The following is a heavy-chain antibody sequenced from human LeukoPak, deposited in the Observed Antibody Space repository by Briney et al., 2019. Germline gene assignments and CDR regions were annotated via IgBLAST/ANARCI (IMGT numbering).Heavy chain of an antibody. Sequence: SETLSLTCAVYGGSFSGYYWSWIRQPPGKGLEWIGEINHNGSTSYNPSLKSRVTISVDTSKNQFSLKLSSVTAADTAVYYCARGHYRQPFDYWGQGTLVTVSS. D-gene: IGHD4-11*01. J-gene: IGHJ4*02. CDR1: GGSFSGYY. CDR3: ARGHYRQPFDY. V-gene: IGHV4-34*01. CDR2: INHNGST.